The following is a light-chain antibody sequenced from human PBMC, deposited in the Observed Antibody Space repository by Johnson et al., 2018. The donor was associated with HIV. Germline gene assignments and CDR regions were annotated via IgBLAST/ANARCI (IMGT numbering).Light chain of an antibody. CDR2: DNN. CDR3: GTWDSGLGAVYV. V-gene: IGLV1-51*01. J-gene: IGLJ1*01. CDR1: DSNIGNNY. Sequence: QLVLTQPPSVSAAPGQKVTISCFGSDSNIGNNYVSWYQQLPGTAPKLLIYDNNKRPSGTPDRFSGSKSGTSATLGITGLQTGDEADYYCGTWDSGLGAVYVFGPGTKVTVL.